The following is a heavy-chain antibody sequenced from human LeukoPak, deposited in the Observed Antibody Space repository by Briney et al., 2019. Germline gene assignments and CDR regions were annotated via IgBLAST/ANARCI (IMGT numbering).Heavy chain of an antibody. V-gene: IGHV4-34*01. J-gene: IGHJ4*02. CDR2: INHSGST. D-gene: IGHD3-22*01. Sequence: SETLSLTCAVYGGSFSGYYWSWIRQPPGKGLEWIGEINHSGSTNYNPSLKSRVTISVDTSKNQFFLKLSSVTAADTAVYYCARGGGPQYYYDSSGYRFDYWGQGTLVTVSS. CDR3: ARGGGPQYYYDSSGYRFDY. CDR1: GGSFSGYY.